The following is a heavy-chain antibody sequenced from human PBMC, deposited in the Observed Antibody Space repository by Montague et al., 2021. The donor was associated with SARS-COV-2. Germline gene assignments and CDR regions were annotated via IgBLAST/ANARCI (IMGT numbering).Heavy chain of an antibody. Sequence: SETLSLTCTVSGGSTASHYWNWIRQSPGKRPEWIGYVYYNGDTKYNPSLQSRGNISIDTSENQFSLRLNSVTAADTAADFCAWGWAFDPWGQGRLVTVSS. CDR3: AWGWAFDP. J-gene: IGHJ3*01. CDR1: GGSTASHY. D-gene: IGHD6-19*01. V-gene: IGHV4-59*08. CDR2: VYYNGDT.